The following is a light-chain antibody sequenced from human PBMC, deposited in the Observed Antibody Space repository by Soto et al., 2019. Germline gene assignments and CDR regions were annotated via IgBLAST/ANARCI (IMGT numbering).Light chain of an antibody. Sequence: QSVLTQPPSVSGAPGRRVTISCTGSSSNIGAGYDVHWYQQLPGTAPKLLIYGNSNRPSGVPDRFSGSKSGTSASLAITGLQAKDEADYYCQSYDSSLSGSYVFGTGTKVTVL. J-gene: IGLJ1*01. CDR1: SSNIGAGYD. CDR3: QSYDSSLSGSYV. V-gene: IGLV1-40*01. CDR2: GNS.